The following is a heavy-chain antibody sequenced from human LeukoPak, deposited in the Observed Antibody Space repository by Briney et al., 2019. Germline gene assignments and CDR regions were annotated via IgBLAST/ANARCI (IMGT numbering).Heavy chain of an antibody. CDR3: AKGSSSGFYYFDY. V-gene: IGHV3-30*18. D-gene: IGHD6-19*01. J-gene: IGHJ4*02. CDR1: GFTFSSYG. Sequence: GGSLRLSCAASGFTFSSYGMHWVRQAPGGGLEWVAGMSYDGSNTYYADSVKGRFTIPRDNSKNTVYLQMNSLRAEDTAVYYCAKGSSSGFYYFDYWGQGTLATVSS. CDR2: MSYDGSNT.